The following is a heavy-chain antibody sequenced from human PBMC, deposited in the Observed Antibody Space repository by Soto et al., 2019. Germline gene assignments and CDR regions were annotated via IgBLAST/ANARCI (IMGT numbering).Heavy chain of an antibody. Sequence: SVKISCKASGGTFSSYAISWVRQAPGQGLEWMGGIIPIFGTANYAQKFQGRVTITADESTSTAYMELSSLRSEDTAVYYCARDYDILTNIPLYWGQGTLVTVSS. CDR3: ARDYDILTNIPLY. D-gene: IGHD3-9*01. J-gene: IGHJ4*02. CDR2: IIPIFGTA. V-gene: IGHV1-69*13. CDR1: GGTFSSYA.